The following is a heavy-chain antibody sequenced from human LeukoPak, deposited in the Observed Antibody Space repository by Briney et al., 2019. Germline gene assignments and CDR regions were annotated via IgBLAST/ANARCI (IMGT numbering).Heavy chain of an antibody. CDR2: IIPIFGTA. Sequence: SVKVSCKASGGTFSSYAISWVRQAPGQGLEWMGGIIPIFGTANYAQKFQGRVTITADKSTSTAYMELSSLRSEDTAVYYCARGKTMVYCGGDCYRFDNWGQGTLVTVSS. J-gene: IGHJ4*02. D-gene: IGHD2-21*02. V-gene: IGHV1-69*06. CDR1: GGTFSSYA. CDR3: ARGKTMVYCGGDCYRFDN.